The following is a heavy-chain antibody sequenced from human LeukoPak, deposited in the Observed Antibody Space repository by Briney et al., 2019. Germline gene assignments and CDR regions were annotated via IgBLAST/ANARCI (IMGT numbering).Heavy chain of an antibody. D-gene: IGHD6-19*01. CDR2: ISAYNGNT. CDR3: ARHSSGWTFFDY. Sequence: ASMKVSCKASGYTFTSYGISWVRQAPGQGLEWMGWISAYNGNTNYAQKLQGRVTMTTDTSTSTAYMELRSLRSDDTAVYYCARHSSGWTFFDYWGQGTLVTVSS. CDR1: GYTFTSYG. V-gene: IGHV1-18*01. J-gene: IGHJ4*02.